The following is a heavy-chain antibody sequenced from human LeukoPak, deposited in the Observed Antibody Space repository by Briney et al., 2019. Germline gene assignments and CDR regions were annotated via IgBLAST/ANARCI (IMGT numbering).Heavy chain of an antibody. J-gene: IGHJ4*02. CDR3: ARWYSASDY. D-gene: IGHD2-15*01. CDR1: GFTFSTYW. V-gene: IGHV3-7*01. CDR2: LKPDGSEK. Sequence: PGGSLRLSCTASGFTFSTYWMSWVRQAPGKGLEWVANLKPDGSEKYYVDSMKGRFTISRDNAENSLYLQMNSLRAEDTAVYYCARWYSASDYWGQGTLVTVSS.